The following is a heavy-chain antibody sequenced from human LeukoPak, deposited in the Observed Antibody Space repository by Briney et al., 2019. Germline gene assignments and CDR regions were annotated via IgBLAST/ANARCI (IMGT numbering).Heavy chain of an antibody. CDR3: AKGLQGYSSSWFDH. CDR1: GFIFSSYA. Sequence: GGSLRLSCAASGFIFSSYAMSWVRQAPGKGLEWVSGISGSGGSTYYADSVKGRFTISRDNSKNTLYLQMNSLRAEDTAVYYCAKGLQGYSSSWFDHWGQGTLVTVSS. V-gene: IGHV3-23*01. D-gene: IGHD4-11*01. CDR2: ISGSGGST. J-gene: IGHJ5*02.